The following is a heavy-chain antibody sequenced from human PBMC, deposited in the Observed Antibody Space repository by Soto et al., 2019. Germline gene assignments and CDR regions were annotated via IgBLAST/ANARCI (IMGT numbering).Heavy chain of an antibody. D-gene: IGHD2-15*01. CDR3: ARDFYPLLRAPGSFDY. CDR1: GGSISSYY. J-gene: IGHJ4*02. V-gene: IGHV4-59*12. Sequence: PSETLSLTCTVSGGSISSYYWSWIRQPPGKGLEWIGYIYYSGSTNYDPSLKSRVTISVDTSKNTLYLQMNSLRAEDTAVYYCARDFYPLLRAPGSFDYWGQGTLVTVSS. CDR2: IYYSGST.